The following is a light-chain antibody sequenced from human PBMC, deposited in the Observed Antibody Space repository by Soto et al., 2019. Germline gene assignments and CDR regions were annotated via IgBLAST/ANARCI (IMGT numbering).Light chain of an antibody. CDR3: QQYGTSTWT. V-gene: IGKV3-20*01. Sequence: VLTQSPGTLSSSPGERATLSCRSIQSVSSSYLAWYQKRPGQDPRLLIFGASSRATGIPDRFSGSGSGTDFNLTINRLETEDFAVYYCQQYGTSTWTFGQGTKVDI. CDR2: GAS. CDR1: QSVSSSY. J-gene: IGKJ1*01.